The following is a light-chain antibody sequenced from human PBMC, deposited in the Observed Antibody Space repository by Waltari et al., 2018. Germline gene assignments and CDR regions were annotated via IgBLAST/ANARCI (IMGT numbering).Light chain of an antibody. J-gene: IGLJ2*01. Sequence: SYELTQPPSVSVSPGQTATITCSGDLLPKQFSYWYQQRPGQAPVLLIYKDTERASGIPERFSGSTDGTTVTLTIAGVQAEDEADYFCQSVDVTALPFGGGTRLTVL. CDR2: KDT. CDR3: QSVDVTALP. CDR1: LLPKQF. V-gene: IGLV3-25*03.